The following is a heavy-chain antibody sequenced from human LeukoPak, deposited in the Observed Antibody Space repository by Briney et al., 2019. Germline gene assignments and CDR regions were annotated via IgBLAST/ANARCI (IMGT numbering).Heavy chain of an antibody. Sequence: GGSLRLSCAASGFTFSSYGMSWVRQAPGKGLEWVSAISGSGGSTYYADSVKGRFTISRDNSKNTLYLQMNSLRAEDTAVYYCAKDQDIVVVPAARPPFDYWGQGTLVTVSS. CDR3: AKDQDIVVVPAARPPFDY. CDR1: GFTFSSYG. CDR2: ISGSGGST. V-gene: IGHV3-23*01. D-gene: IGHD2-2*01. J-gene: IGHJ4*02.